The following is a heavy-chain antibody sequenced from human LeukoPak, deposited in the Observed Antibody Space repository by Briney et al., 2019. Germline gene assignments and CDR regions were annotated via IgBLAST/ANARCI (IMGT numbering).Heavy chain of an antibody. Sequence: GGSLRLSCAASGFTFSSYAMSWVRQAPGKGLEWVSAIGTAGDTYYPDSVKGRFTISRENAKNSFFLQMNSLRAGDTAVYYCARGYSGSYVPFDYWGQGALVTVSS. J-gene: IGHJ4*02. CDR1: GFTFSSYA. CDR3: ARGYSGSYVPFDY. CDR2: IGTAGDT. D-gene: IGHD1-26*01. V-gene: IGHV3-13*01.